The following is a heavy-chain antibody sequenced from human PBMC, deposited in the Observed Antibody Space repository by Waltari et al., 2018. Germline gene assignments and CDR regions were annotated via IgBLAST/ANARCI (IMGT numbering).Heavy chain of an antibody. Sequence: QVQLQESGPGLVKPSETLSLTCAVSGYSISSGYYWGWIRQPPGKGLEWIGNIYYSGRPYSSPSLKMRVTMSLDTSKNQCSLKLSSVTAAETAVYYCATNPRWAGTTYWYFDLWGRGTLVTVSS. V-gene: IGHV4-38-2*01. CDR3: ATNPRWAGTTYWYFDL. J-gene: IGHJ2*01. D-gene: IGHD1-7*01. CDR2: IYYSGRP. CDR1: GYSISSGYY.